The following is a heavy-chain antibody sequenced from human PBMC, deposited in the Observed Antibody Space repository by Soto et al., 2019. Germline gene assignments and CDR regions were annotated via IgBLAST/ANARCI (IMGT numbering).Heavy chain of an antibody. J-gene: IGHJ5*02. CDR1: GGCISIRDYY. V-gene: IGHV4-39*02. Sequence: QLQLQESGPGLVKPSETLSLTCTVSGGCISIRDYYWGWIRQPPGKGLEWIGSVYYSGTTYYNPSLKSRVTISVDTSKNQFSMKVSSVTATDTAVYYCARESRYNWFDPWGQGTLVTVSS. CDR2: VYYSGTT. CDR3: ARESRYNWFDP.